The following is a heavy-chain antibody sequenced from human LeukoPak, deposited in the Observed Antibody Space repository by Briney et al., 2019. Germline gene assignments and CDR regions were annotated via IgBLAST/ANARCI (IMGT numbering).Heavy chain of an antibody. D-gene: IGHD1-1*01. Sequence: SQTLSLTCTVSGGSISSGGYYWTWIRQPAGKGLEWIGRIYSSGSTNYNPSLKSRVTISVDTSNNQFSLKLSSVTAADTAVYYCARHDNAATGNFEYWGQGTLVTVSS. CDR2: IYSSGST. J-gene: IGHJ4*02. V-gene: IGHV4-61*02. CDR3: ARHDNAATGNFEY. CDR1: GGSISSGGYY.